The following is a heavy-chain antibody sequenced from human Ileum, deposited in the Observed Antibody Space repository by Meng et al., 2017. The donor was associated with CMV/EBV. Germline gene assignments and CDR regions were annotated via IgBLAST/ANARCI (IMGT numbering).Heavy chain of an antibody. V-gene: IGHV7-4-1*02. D-gene: IGHD2-21*02. CDR3: ARDAVVTSIKLDS. CDR1: VYTFTKYG. Sequence: KASVYTFTKYGINWGRQAPGQGLEWMGSINTKSRNPTYAQGFTGRFVFSLDTSVNTAFLQISSLKAEDTAVYYCARDAVVTSIKLDSWGQGTLVTVSS. J-gene: IGHJ4*02. CDR2: INTKSRNP.